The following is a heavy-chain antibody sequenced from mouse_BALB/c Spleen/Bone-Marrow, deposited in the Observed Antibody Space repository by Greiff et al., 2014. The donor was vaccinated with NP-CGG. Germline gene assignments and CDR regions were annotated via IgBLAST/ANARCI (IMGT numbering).Heavy chain of an antibody. J-gene: IGHJ3*01. Sequence: EVQLVESGGGLVQPKGSLKLSCAASGFTFNTYAMNWVRQAPGKGLEWVARIRSKSNNYATYYAGSVKDRFTISRDDSQSMLYLQMNNLKTEDTAMYYCVRRDSSGYWFAYWGQGTLVTVSA. D-gene: IGHD3-2*01. CDR1: GFTFNTYA. CDR3: VRRDSSGYWFAY. V-gene: IGHV10-1*02. CDR2: IRSKSNNYAT.